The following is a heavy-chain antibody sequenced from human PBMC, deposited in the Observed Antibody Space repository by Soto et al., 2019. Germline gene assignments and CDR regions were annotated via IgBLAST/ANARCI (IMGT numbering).Heavy chain of an antibody. CDR1: GGSISSYY. Sequence: SETLSLTCTVSGGSISSYYWSWIRQPPGKGLERIGYIYYSGSTNYNPSLKSRVTISVDTSKNQFSLKLSSVTAADTAVYYCARAVPWGIAENYYYYYGMDVWGQGPTVTVYS. CDR3: ARAVPWGIAENYYYYYGMDV. CDR2: IYYSGST. D-gene: IGHD6-13*01. V-gene: IGHV4-59*01. J-gene: IGHJ6*02.